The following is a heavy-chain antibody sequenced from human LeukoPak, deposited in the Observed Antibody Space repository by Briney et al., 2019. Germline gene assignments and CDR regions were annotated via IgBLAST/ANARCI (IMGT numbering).Heavy chain of an antibody. CDR1: GFTFSSYA. V-gene: IGHV3-30*04. D-gene: IGHD6-13*01. CDR3: ARVLLELVLYYYYGMDV. J-gene: IGHJ6*02. Sequence: GGSLRLSCAASGFTFSSYAMHWVRQAPGKGLEWVAVISYDGSNKYYADSVKGRFTISGDNSKNTLYLQMNSLRAEDTAVYYCARVLLELVLYYYYGMDVWGQGTTVTVSS. CDR2: ISYDGSNK.